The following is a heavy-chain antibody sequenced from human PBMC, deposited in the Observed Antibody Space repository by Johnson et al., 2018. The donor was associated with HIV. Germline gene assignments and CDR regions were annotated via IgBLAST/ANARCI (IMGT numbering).Heavy chain of an antibody. Sequence: VQLVESGGGLIQPGGSLRLSCAASGFTVSSNYMSWVRQAPGKGLAWVSVIYSGGSTYYAASVKGRFPISRDNSKNTLYLQMNSLRHEDTAVYYCARDQGELRRTHAFDIWGQGTMVTVSS. CDR1: GFTVSSNY. J-gene: IGHJ3*02. CDR2: IYSGGST. D-gene: IGHD1-14*01. V-gene: IGHV3-66*03. CDR3: ARDQGELRRTHAFDI.